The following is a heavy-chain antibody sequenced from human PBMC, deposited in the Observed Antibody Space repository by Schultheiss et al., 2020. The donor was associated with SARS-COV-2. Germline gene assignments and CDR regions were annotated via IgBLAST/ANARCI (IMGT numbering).Heavy chain of an antibody. Sequence: SETLSLTCAVYGGSFSGYYWSWIRQPPGKGLEWIGEINHSGSTNYNPSLKSRVTISVDTSKNQFSLKLSSVTAADTAVYYCARGAGSSGWARVLARYYYMDVWGKGTTVTVSS. J-gene: IGHJ6*03. CDR3: ARGAGSSGWARVLARYYYMDV. V-gene: IGHV4-34*01. CDR1: GGSFSGYY. D-gene: IGHD6-19*01. CDR2: INHSGST.